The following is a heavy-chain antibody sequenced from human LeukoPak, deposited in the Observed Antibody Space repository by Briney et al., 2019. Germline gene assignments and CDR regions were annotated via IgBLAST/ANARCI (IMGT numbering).Heavy chain of an antibody. CDR2: VNRDGSET. V-gene: IGHV3-7*03. CDR3: ARNNGMDV. J-gene: IGHJ6*02. CDR1: GFALSSHW. Sequence: GGSLRLSCAASGFALSSHWMTWVRQVPGRGPEWVANVNRDGSETYYLDSVKGRFTISEDNAKNSLYLQMNSLRAEDTALYHCARNNGMDVWGQGTTVIVSS.